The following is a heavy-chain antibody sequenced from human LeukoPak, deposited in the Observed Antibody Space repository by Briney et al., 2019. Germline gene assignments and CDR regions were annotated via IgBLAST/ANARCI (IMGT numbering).Heavy chain of an antibody. V-gene: IGHV4-59*01. CDR2: VYNSGST. CDR1: GGSISNYY. Sequence: SETLSLTCTVSGGSISNYYWSWIRQPPGKGLEWLGYVYNSGSTHYNPSLKSRVTISVDTSKNQFSLKVSSVTAADTAVYFCARGSTRTVDYWGQGTLVTVSS. CDR3: ARGSTRTVDY. D-gene: IGHD2-2*01. J-gene: IGHJ4*02.